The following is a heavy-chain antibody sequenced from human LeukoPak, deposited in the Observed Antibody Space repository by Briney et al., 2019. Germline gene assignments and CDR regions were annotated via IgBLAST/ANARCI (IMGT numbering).Heavy chain of an antibody. J-gene: IGHJ6*02. CDR2: IYYSGST. CDR1: GGSISSYY. CDR3: ARAVDTAMDAPYYYYGMDV. V-gene: IGHV4-59*01. Sequence: SETLSLTCTVSGGSISSYYWSWIRQPPGKGLEWIGYIYYSGSTNYNPSLKGRVTISVDTSKNQFSLKLSSVTAADTAVYYCARAVDTAMDAPYYYYGMDVWAKGPRSPSP. D-gene: IGHD5-18*01.